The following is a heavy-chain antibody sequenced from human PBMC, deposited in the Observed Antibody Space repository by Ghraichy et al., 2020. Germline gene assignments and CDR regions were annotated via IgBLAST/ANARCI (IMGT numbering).Heavy chain of an antibody. CDR3: ARDLMVRGVITYYYYCYGMDV. V-gene: IGHV3-33*01. CDR2: IWYDGSNK. CDR1: GFTFSSYG. D-gene: IGHD3-10*01. J-gene: IGHJ6*02. Sequence: GGSLRLSCAASGFTFSSYGMHRVRQAPGKGLEWVAVIWYDGSNKYYADSVKGRFTISRDNSKNTLYLQMNSLRAEDTAVYYCARDLMVRGVITYYYYCYGMDVWGQGTTVTVSS.